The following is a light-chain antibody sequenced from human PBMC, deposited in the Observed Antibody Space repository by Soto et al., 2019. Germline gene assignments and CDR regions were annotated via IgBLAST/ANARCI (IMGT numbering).Light chain of an antibody. CDR2: DAS. CDR1: QNIGTS. Sequence: DIQMTQSPSTLSASVGDRVTITCRASQNIGTSLAWYQQTPGKAPKLLISDASTLESGVPSRFGGSGSGTEFTLSITSLQPDDFATYYCQQSYSTPFTFGPGTKVDIK. J-gene: IGKJ3*01. V-gene: IGKV1-5*01. CDR3: QQSYSTPFT.